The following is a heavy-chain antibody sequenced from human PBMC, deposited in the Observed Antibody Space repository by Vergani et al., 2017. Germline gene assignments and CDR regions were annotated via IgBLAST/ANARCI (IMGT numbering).Heavy chain of an antibody. V-gene: IGHV1-18*01. Sequence: QVPLVQSGAEVKKPGASVKVSCKASGYTFTSYGISWVRPAPRQGLEWMGWISAYNGNTNYAQKLQGRVTLTTDTSTSTAYMELRSLRSDDTAVYYYASHCSSTSCYINNWCDPWGQGTLVTVSS. D-gene: IGHD2-2*01. CDR1: GYTFTSYG. CDR2: ISAYNGNT. CDR3: ASHCSSTSCYINNWCDP. J-gene: IGHJ5*02.